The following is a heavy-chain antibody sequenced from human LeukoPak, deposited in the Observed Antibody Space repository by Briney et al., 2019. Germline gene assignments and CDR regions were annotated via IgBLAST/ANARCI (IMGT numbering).Heavy chain of an antibody. CDR1: GFTFSSYG. Sequence: GGSLRLSCAASGFTFSSYGMHWVRQAPGKGLEWVAVIWYDGSKKYYPDSVKGRFTVSRDNSKSTLYLQMNILRAEDTGVYYCTREEVRAPLDNWGQGTLVTVSS. D-gene: IGHD3-10*01. CDR2: IWYDGSKK. V-gene: IGHV3-33*01. CDR3: TREEVRAPLDN. J-gene: IGHJ4*02.